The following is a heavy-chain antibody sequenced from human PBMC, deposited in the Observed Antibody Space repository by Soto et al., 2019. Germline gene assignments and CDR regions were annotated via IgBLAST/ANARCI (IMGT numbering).Heavy chain of an antibody. V-gene: IGHV1-18*01. J-gene: IGHJ5*02. CDR3: ARESAVAALDP. CDR1: GYTFTSYG. D-gene: IGHD6-19*01. CDR2: ISAYNCNT. Sequence: QVQLVQSGAEVKKPGASVKVSCKASGYTFTSYGISWVRQAPGQGLEWMGWISAYNCNTNYAQKLQGRVTMTTATSTSTAYMALRSLRSDDTAVYYCARESAVAALDPWGQGTLVTVSS.